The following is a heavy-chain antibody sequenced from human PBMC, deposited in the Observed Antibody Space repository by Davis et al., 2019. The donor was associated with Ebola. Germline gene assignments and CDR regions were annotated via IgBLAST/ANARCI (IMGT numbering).Heavy chain of an antibody. CDR1: RDSASVNSGG. D-gene: IGHD4-23*01. Sequence: HSQTLSLTCAISRDSASVNSGGWNWIRQSPSRGLAWLGRTYYSSKWYNESALSVKSRITISADTAKNQLSLHLNSVTPEDTAVYYCARAYGYGGDYWGQGTLVTVSS. CDR2: TYYSSKWYN. CDR3: ARAYGYGGDY. V-gene: IGHV6-1*01. J-gene: IGHJ4*02.